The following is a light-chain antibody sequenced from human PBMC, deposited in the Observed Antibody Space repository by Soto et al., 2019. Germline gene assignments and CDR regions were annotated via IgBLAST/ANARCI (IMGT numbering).Light chain of an antibody. CDR3: QHYNSYSEA. Sequence: STVSGNVGDRVTITCRASQTISSWLAWYQQKPWKAPKLLIYKASTLKSGVPSRFSGSGSGTEFTLTISSLQPDDFATYYCQHYNSYSEAFGQRTNVDI. J-gene: IGKJ1*01. V-gene: IGKV1-5*03. CDR2: KAS. CDR1: QTISSW.